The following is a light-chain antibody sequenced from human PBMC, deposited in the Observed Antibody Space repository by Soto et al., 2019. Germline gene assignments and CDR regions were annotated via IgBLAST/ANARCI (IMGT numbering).Light chain of an antibody. CDR2: GAS. CDR1: HSVGSL. V-gene: IGKV3-15*01. J-gene: IGKJ5*01. Sequence: EIVVTKSPATLSVSPGERATVSCRASHSVGSLLAWYQQKPGQAPRLLIYGASTRATGIPARFTGSGSGTEFTLTISSLQSEDFAVYYCQQYNNWPIPFGQGTRLEIK. CDR3: QQYNNWPIP.